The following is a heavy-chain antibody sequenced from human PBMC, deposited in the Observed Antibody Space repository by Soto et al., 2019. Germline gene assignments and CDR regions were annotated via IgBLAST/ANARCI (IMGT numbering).Heavy chain of an antibody. CDR3: ATQRDYGDYGAFDY. CDR2: INPNSGGT. J-gene: IGHJ4*02. Sequence: ASVKVSCKASGYTFTGYYMHWVRQAPGQGLEWMGWINPNSGGTNYAQIFQGWVTMTRDTSISTAYMELSRLRSGDTAVYYCATQRDYGDYGAFDYWGQGTLVTVSS. D-gene: IGHD4-17*01. CDR1: GYTFTGYY. V-gene: IGHV1-2*04.